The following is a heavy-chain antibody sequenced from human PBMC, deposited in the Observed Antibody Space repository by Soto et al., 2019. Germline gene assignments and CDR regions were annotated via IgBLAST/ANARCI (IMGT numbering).Heavy chain of an antibody. CDR3: ARDKITGLFDY. CDR1: GGSFSGYD. D-gene: IGHD2-8*02. V-gene: IGHV4-34*01. J-gene: IGHJ4*02. CDR2: INHSGST. Sequence: QVQLQQWGAGLLKPSETLSLTCAVYGGSFSGYDWTRIRQPPGTGLEWIGEINHSGSTNYNPSLKSRVTISVDTSKNQFSLKLTSVTAADTAVYYCARDKITGLFDYWGQGTLVTVSS.